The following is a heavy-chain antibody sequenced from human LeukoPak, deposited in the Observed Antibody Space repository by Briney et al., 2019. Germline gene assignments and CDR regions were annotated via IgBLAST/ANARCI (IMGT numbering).Heavy chain of an antibody. Sequence: SETLSLTCAVYGGSFSGYYWSWIRQPPGKGLEWIGEINHSGSTNYNPSLKSRGTISVDTSKNQFSLKLSSVTAADTAVYYCARVRAAAAYRWFDPWGQGTLVTVSS. J-gene: IGHJ5*02. CDR2: INHSGST. D-gene: IGHD6-13*01. CDR3: ARVRAAAAYRWFDP. CDR1: GGSFSGYY. V-gene: IGHV4-34*01.